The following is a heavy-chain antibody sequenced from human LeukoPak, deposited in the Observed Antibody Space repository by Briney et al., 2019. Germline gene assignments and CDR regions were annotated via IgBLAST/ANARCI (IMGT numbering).Heavy chain of an antibody. J-gene: IGHJ3*02. D-gene: IGHD4-17*01. CDR2: INHSGST. Sequence: SETLSLTCAVYGGSFSGYYWSWIRQPPGKGLEWIGEINHSGSTNYNPSLKSRVTISVDTSKNQFSLKLSSVTAADTAVYYCARGRGHDYGDYHRRNAFDIWGQGTMVTVSS. CDR1: GGSFSGYY. CDR3: ARGRGHDYGDYHRRNAFDI. V-gene: IGHV4-34*01.